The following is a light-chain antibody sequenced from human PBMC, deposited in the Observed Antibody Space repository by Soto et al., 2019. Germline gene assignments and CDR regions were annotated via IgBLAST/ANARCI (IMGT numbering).Light chain of an antibody. CDR1: SSNIGAGYD. J-gene: IGLJ1*01. V-gene: IGLV1-40*01. Sequence: QSVLTQPPSVSGAPGQRVTISCTGSSSNIGAGYDVHWYQQLPGTAPKLLIYGNNNRPSGVPDRFSGSKSGTSASLAITGLQAEDEADYYCGSWDSSLSAYVFGTGTKVNVL. CDR2: GNN. CDR3: GSWDSSLSAYV.